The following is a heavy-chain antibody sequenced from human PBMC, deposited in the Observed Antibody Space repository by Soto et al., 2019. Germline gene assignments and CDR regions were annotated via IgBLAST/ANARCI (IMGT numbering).Heavy chain of an antibody. CDR2: IDSDGSRT. CDR1: GLTFSSYW. J-gene: IGHJ4*02. V-gene: IGHV3-74*01. CDR3: VRGLDGDN. Sequence: EVQLVESGGDLVQPGGSLRLSCAVSGLTFSSYWMHWVRQAPGKGLEWVSRIDSDGSRTNYAGSVKGRFTISRDNAKNKLYLQMNSLRADDSAVYYCVRGLDGDNWGQGTLVIVSS.